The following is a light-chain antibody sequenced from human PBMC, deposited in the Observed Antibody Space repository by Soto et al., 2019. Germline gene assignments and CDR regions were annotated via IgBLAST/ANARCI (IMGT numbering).Light chain of an antibody. CDR1: QSVGSY. CDR2: DES. CDR3: QDRYNWSYT. Sequence: EIVLTQSPANLSLSPGERAPLYCRASQSVGSYLTWYKLKPGQAPRLLIYDESNRATGIAARFSGSGSGTDFTLFINSLEPEESAVYCCQDRYNWSYTFGQGTKLEIQ. J-gene: IGKJ2*01. V-gene: IGKV3-11*01.